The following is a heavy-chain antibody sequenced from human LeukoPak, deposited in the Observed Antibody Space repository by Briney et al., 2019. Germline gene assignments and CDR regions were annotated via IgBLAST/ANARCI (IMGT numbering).Heavy chain of an antibody. CDR3: ARSVGATPFDY. Sequence: PGGSLRLSRAASGFTFSSYSMNWVRQAPGKGLEWVSYISSSSSTIYYADSVKGRFTISRDNAKNSLYLQMNSLRAEDTAVYYCARSVGATPFDYWGQGTLVTVSS. CDR2: ISSSSSTI. CDR1: GFTFSSYS. J-gene: IGHJ4*02. V-gene: IGHV3-48*01. D-gene: IGHD1-26*01.